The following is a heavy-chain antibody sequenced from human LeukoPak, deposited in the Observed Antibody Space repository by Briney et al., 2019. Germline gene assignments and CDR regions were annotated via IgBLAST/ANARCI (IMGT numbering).Heavy chain of an antibody. D-gene: IGHD3-22*01. CDR1: GYTFTGYY. CDR2: INPNSGGT. Sequence: ASVKVSCKASGYTFTGYYMHWVRQAPGQGLEWMGWINPNSGGTNYAQKFQGRVTMTRDTSISTAYMELSRLRSDDTAVYYCARTYYYESSGPPDYWGQGTLVTVSS. V-gene: IGHV1-2*02. CDR3: ARTYYYESSGPPDY. J-gene: IGHJ4*02.